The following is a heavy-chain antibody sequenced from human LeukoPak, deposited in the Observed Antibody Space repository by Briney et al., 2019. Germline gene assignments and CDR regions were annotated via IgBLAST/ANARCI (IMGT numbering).Heavy chain of an antibody. Sequence: GGPLRLSCAASGFSFSSYGMHWVRQAPGKGLGWVAVIWYDGSNKYYADSVKGRFTISRDNSKNTLYLQMNSLRAEDTGAYYCARGRRAYCCGDCPTNYYYYYMDVWGKGTTVTVSS. J-gene: IGHJ6*03. CDR3: ARGRRAYCCGDCPTNYYYYYMDV. CDR1: GFSFSSYG. CDR2: IWYDGSNK. D-gene: IGHD2-21*01. V-gene: IGHV3-33*01.